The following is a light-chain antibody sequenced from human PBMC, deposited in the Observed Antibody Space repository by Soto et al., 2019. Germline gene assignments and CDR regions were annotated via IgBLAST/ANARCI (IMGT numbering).Light chain of an antibody. Sequence: EIELTQSPGTLSLSPEERATLSCRASQSVSSSYLAWYQQKPGQAPRLLIYGASSRATGIPDRFSGSGSGTDFTLTISRLEPEDFAVYYCQQYGSSPPWGFGQGTKVEIK. CDR2: GAS. CDR3: QQYGSSPPWG. V-gene: IGKV3-20*01. J-gene: IGKJ1*01. CDR1: QSVSSSY.